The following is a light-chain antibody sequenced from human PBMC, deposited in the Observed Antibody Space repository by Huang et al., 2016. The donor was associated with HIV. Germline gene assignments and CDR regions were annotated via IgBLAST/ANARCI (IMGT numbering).Light chain of an antibody. CDR3: QQYHSYPWT. CDR1: QDITNW. Sequence: DIQMTQSPSTLSASVGDRVTITCRASQDITNWLAWYQQKPGKAPKLLIYDASSLEFGVPSKCSGSGSGTEFTLTISSLQPDNFATYYCQQYHSYPWTFGQGTKVEIK. CDR2: DAS. V-gene: IGKV1-5*01. J-gene: IGKJ1*01.